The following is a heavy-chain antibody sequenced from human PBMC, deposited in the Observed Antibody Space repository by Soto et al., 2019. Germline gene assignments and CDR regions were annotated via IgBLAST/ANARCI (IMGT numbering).Heavy chain of an antibody. CDR2: IYYSGST. D-gene: IGHD3-3*01. CDR1: GGSISSGDYY. Sequence: SETLSLTCAVSGGSISSGDYYWSWIRQPPGKGLEWIGYIYYSGSTYYNPSLKSRVTISVDTSKNQFSLKLSSVTAADTAVYYCARETTIFGVVNWFDPWGQGTLVTVSS. CDR3: ARETTIFGVVNWFDP. V-gene: IGHV4-30-4*01. J-gene: IGHJ5*02.